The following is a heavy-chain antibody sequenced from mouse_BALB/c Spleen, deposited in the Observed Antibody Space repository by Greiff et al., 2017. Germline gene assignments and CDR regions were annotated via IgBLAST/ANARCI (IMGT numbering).Heavy chain of an antibody. D-gene: IGHD2-3*01. Sequence: EVKLMESGPELVKTGASVKMSCKASGYTFTSYVMHWVKQKPGQGLEWIGYINPYNDGTKYNEKFKGKATLTSDKSSSTAYMELSSLTSEDSAVYYCARYDGYYLWFAYWGQGTLVTVSA. CDR1: GYTFTSYV. CDR3: ARYDGYYLWFAY. J-gene: IGHJ3*01. V-gene: IGHV1-14*01. CDR2: INPYNDGT.